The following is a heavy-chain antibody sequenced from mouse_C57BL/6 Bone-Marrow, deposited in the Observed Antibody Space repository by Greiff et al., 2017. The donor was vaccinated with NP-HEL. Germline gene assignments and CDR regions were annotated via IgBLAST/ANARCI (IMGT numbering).Heavy chain of an antibody. J-gene: IGHJ4*01. CDR1: GFTFSSYA. D-gene: IGHD1-1*01. V-gene: IGHV5-4*01. Sequence: DVQLVESGGGLVKPGGSLKLSCAASGFTFSSYAMSWVRQTPEKRLEWVATISDGGSYTYYPDTVKGRFTISRDNAKNNLYLQMSHLKSEDTAMYYCAREGYYGSRYAMDYWGQGTSVTVSS. CDR3: AREGYYGSRYAMDY. CDR2: ISDGGSYT.